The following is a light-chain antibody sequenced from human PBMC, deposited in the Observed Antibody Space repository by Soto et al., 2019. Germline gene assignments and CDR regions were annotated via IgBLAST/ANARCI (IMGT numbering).Light chain of an antibody. J-gene: IGKJ1*01. V-gene: IGKV3-20*01. CDR1: QSVSGNS. CDR3: QHYGGSLWT. CDR2: DVS. Sequence: ELVLTQSPGTLSLSPGERATLSCRASQSVSGNSLAWYRQNRGQAPRLIIYDVSTRATGTPDWFSGRGSGTDFTLTISRLEPEDFALFFCQHYGGSLWTFGQGTKVDI.